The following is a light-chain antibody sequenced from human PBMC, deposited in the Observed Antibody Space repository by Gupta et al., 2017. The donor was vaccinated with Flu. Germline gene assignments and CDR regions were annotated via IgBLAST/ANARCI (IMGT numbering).Light chain of an antibody. CDR3: QQRGSWPPELT. J-gene: IGKJ4*01. CDR2: DAS. CDR1: QSVSSY. Sequence: EIVLTQSPATLSLSPGERATLSCRASQSVSSYLAWYQQKPGQAPRLLIYDASNRATGVPTRFSGSGSGTDFTLTIDSLEPEDFAVYYCQQRGSWPPELTFGEGTKVET. V-gene: IGKV3-11*01.